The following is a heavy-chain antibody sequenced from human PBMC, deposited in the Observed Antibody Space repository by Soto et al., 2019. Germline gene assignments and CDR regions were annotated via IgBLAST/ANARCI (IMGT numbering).Heavy chain of an antibody. J-gene: IGHJ4*02. CDR2: IYWDDSK. Sequence: QITFKESGPTLVKPTQTLTLTCTFSGFSLTTDRVGVGWIRQPPGEALEWLAVIYWDDSKTYRPSLESRLTITKDTSKNQVALTMTNMDSLDTATYYCAHAYGGGSLYWGQGTLVTVSS. D-gene: IGHD3-10*01. V-gene: IGHV2-5*02. CDR3: AHAYGGGSLY. CDR1: GFSLTTDRVG.